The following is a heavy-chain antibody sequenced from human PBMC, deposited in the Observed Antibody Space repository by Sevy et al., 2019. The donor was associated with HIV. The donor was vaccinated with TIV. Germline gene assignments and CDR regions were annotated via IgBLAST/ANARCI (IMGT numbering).Heavy chain of an antibody. CDR2: INWHGTST. Sequence: GGSLRLSCVASGFTFDDYGMSWVRQAPGKGLEWVSGINWHGTSTGYADSVKGRFTVSRDNAKKSLYLQMNNLRAEDTALYYCARGLPSGYDPISGVHDYWGQGTLVTVS. D-gene: IGHD3-10*01. CDR1: GFTFDDYG. CDR3: ARGLPSGYDPISGVHDY. J-gene: IGHJ4*02. V-gene: IGHV3-20*04.